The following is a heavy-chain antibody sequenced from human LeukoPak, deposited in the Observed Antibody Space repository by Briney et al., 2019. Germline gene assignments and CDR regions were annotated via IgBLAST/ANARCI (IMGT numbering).Heavy chain of an antibody. J-gene: IGHJ5*02. CDR1: GGSISSFY. D-gene: IGHD1-1*01. CDR3: ARLGTRGTNLNWFDP. V-gene: IGHV4-59*01. CDR2: IYYSGNT. Sequence: SETLSLTCTVSGGSISSFYWSWIRQPPGKGLEWIGYIYYSGNTNYNPSLKSRVTISVDPSKNQFPLKLSSVTAADTAVYYCARLGTRGTNLNWFDPWGKGTLVTVSS.